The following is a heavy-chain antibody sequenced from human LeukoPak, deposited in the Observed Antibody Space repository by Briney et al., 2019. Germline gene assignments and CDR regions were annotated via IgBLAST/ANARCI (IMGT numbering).Heavy chain of an antibody. J-gene: IGHJ6*03. CDR2: IYSGGST. Sequence: PGGSLRLSCAASGFTVSSNYMSWVRQAPGKGLEWVSLIYSGGSTYYADSVKGRFTISRDNSKNTLCLQMNSLRAEDTAVYYCARMANQQLVTTYFYYYYMDVWGKGTTVTVSS. CDR1: GFTVSSNY. V-gene: IGHV3-66*02. D-gene: IGHD6-6*01. CDR3: ARMANQQLVTTYFYYYYMDV.